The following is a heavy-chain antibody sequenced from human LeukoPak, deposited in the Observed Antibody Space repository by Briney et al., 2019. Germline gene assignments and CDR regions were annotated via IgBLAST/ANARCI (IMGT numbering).Heavy chain of an antibody. CDR3: ASEAHDYGDYVIDY. CDR2: ISIYNGKI. CDR1: GYTFTDYY. V-gene: IGHV1-18*04. Sequence: ASVKVSCKASGYTFTDYYIHWVRQAPGQGLEWMGWISIYNGKINYAQKFQGRVTMTTDTSTSTAYMELRSLRSDDTAVYYCASEAHDYGDYVIDYWGQGTLVTVSS. J-gene: IGHJ4*02. D-gene: IGHD4-17*01.